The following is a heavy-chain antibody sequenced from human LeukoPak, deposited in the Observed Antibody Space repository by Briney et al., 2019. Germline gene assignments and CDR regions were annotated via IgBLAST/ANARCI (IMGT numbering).Heavy chain of an antibody. CDR2: INHSGST. D-gene: IGHD5-18*01. CDR1: GGSFSGYY. Sequence: SETLSLTCAVYGGSFSGYYWSWIRQPPGKGLEWIGEINHSGSTNYNPSLKSRVTISVDTSKNQFSLKLSSVTAADTAVYYCASGGDTAMVKRYLDYWGQGTLVTVSS. CDR3: ASGGDTAMVKRYLDY. J-gene: IGHJ4*02. V-gene: IGHV4-34*01.